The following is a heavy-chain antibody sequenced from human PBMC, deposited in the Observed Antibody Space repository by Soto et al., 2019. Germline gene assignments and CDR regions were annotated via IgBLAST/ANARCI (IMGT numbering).Heavy chain of an antibody. Sequence: GGSLRLSCAASGFTFSGSTLHWVRQASGKGLEWVGRIGRKANNSAAAYAVSLKGRFTISRDDSRNTSYLQMSSLKTEDTAVYYCARGVYPFGSGHPKGLDYWGQGTVVTVSS. J-gene: IGHJ4*02. D-gene: IGHD3-3*01. V-gene: IGHV3-73*01. CDR2: IGRKANNSAA. CDR3: ARGVYPFGSGHPKGLDY. CDR1: GFTFSGST.